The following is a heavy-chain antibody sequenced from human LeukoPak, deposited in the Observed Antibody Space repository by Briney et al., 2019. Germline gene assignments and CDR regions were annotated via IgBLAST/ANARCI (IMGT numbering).Heavy chain of an antibody. D-gene: IGHD3-22*01. CDR1: GGSISSYY. Sequence: SETLSLTCTVSGGSISSYYWSWIRQPPGKGLEWIGYIYYSGSTNYNPSLKSRVTISVDTSKNQFSLKLSSVTAADTAVYYCARGFDYYDSSGLIDPWGQGTLVTVSS. J-gene: IGHJ5*02. CDR3: ARGFDYYDSSGLIDP. CDR2: IYYSGST. V-gene: IGHV4-59*01.